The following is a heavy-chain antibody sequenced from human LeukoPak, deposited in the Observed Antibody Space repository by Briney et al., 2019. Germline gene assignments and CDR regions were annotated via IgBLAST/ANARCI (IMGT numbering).Heavy chain of an antibody. D-gene: IGHD3-3*01. J-gene: IGHJ4*02. V-gene: IGHV1-24*01. CDR1: GYTLTELS. CDR2: FDPEDGET. Sequence: ASVKVSCKVSGYTLTELSMHWVRQAPGKGLEWMGGFDPEDGETIYAQKFQGRVTMTEDTSTDTAYMELSSLRSEDTAVYYCAKEGFLEWLLNYFDYWGQGTLVTVSS. CDR3: AKEGFLEWLLNYFDY.